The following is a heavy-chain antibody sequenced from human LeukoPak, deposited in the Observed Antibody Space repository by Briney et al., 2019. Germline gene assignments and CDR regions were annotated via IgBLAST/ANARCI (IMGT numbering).Heavy chain of an antibody. V-gene: IGHV4-30-2*01. CDR3: ARAAIWFGELNWFDP. J-gene: IGHJ5*02. CDR2: IYHSGST. D-gene: IGHD3-10*01. Sequence: SETLSLTCAVSGGSISSGGYSWSWIRQPPGKGLEWIGYIYHSGSTYYNPSLKSRVTISVDRSKNQFSLKLSSVTAADTAVYYCARAAIWFGELNWFDPWGQGTLVTVSP. CDR1: GGSISSGGYS.